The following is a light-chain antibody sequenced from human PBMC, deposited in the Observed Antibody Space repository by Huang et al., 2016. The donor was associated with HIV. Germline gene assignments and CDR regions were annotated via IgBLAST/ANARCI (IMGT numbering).Light chain of an antibody. CDR3: QQYNDFRST. CDR2: AAS. CDR1: QIVSSH. V-gene: IGKV3-15*01. J-gene: IGKJ3*01. Sequence: ETVMTQSPVTLSVSPGDRASLSCRSSQIVSSHLAGYQQKPGQAPRLLIYAASTRATGVPARFSGSWAGTEFTLTISTLQSEDSAVYYCQQYNDFRSTFGPGTRVEIK.